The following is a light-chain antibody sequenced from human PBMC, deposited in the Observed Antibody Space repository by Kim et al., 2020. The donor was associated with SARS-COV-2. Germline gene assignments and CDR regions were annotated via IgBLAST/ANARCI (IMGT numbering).Light chain of an antibody. Sequence: ALGQTVRITCQGDILRSYYASWYQQKPGQAPILVIYDKNNRPSGIPDRFSGSSSGNTAYLTITGAQAEDEADYYCNSRDNSGYHWVFGGGTQLTVL. CDR3: NSRDNSGYHWV. CDR1: ILRSYY. J-gene: IGLJ3*02. V-gene: IGLV3-19*01. CDR2: DKN.